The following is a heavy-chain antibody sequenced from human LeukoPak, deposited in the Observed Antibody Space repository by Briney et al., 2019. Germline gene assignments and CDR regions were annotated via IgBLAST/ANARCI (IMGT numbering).Heavy chain of an antibody. CDR1: GFTFDDYA. Sequence: GGSLRLSCAASGFTFDDYAMHWVRQAPGKGLEWVSGISWNSGSIGYADSVKGRFTISRDNAKNSLYLQMNSLRAEDTAVYYCAKDPTVVTRSCWFDPWGQGTLVTVSS. CDR3: AKDPTVVTRSCWFDP. CDR2: ISWNSGSI. J-gene: IGHJ5*02. V-gene: IGHV3-9*01. D-gene: IGHD4-23*01.